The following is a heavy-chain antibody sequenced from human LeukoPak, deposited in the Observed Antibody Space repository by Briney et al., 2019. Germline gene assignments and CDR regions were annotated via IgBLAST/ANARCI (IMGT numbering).Heavy chain of an antibody. CDR3: ARDPSNSGYDYLYYFDY. D-gene: IGHD5-12*01. CDR1: GYTFTGYY. CDR2: INPDNGGT. Sequence: ASVKVSCKASGYTFTGYYMHWVRRAPGQGLEWMGWINPDNGGTNYAQKLQGRVTMTRDMSISTAYMELSRLRSDDTAVYYCARDPSNSGYDYLYYFDYWGQGTLVTVSS. J-gene: IGHJ4*02. V-gene: IGHV1-2*02.